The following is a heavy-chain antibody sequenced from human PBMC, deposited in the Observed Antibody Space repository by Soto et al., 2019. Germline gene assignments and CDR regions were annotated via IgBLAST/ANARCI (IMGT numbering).Heavy chain of an antibody. V-gene: IGHV3-15*07. Sequence: EAELVESGGGLVKPGGSLTLSCAASGFSFKNAWMNWVRQVPGKGLEWVGRIKNKNDGGTTDYAAFVQGSFTISRDAPENTLYLHMTGLKTEDTAVYFCTGLWFGEIYNYWGQGSLVTVSS. D-gene: IGHD3-10*01. CDR1: GFSFKNAW. J-gene: IGHJ4*01. CDR3: TGLWFGEIYNY. CDR2: IKNKNDGGTT.